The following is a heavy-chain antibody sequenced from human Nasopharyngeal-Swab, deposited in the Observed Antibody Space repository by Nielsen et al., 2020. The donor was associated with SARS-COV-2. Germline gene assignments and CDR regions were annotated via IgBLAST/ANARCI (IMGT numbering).Heavy chain of an antibody. CDR1: GFTFSNYA. CDR3: AKCRGPWTVATGAFDV. J-gene: IGHJ3*01. Sequence: GESLKISCAASGFTFSNYAMNWVRQAPGKGLEWVSGISESGGTTYHTDYVRGRFTISRDNSKNTVYLQMNSLRAGDTAVYYCAKCRGPWTVATGAFDVWGQGTVITVSS. CDR2: ISESGGTT. D-gene: IGHD4-17*01. V-gene: IGHV3-23*01.